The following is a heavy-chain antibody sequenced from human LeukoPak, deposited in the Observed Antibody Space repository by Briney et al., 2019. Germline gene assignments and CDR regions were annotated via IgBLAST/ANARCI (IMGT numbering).Heavy chain of an antibody. CDR2: TSAYNGNT. CDR3: ARDPLRFGELLGYFDY. D-gene: IGHD3-10*01. CDR1: GYTFTSYY. J-gene: IGHJ4*02. V-gene: IGHV1-18*01. Sequence: ASVKVSCKTSGYTFTSYYISWVRQAPGQGLEWMAWTSAYNGNTKYAQKFQGRVTMTTDTSTSTAYMELRSLRSDDTAVYYCARDPLRFGELLGYFDYWGQGTLVTVSS.